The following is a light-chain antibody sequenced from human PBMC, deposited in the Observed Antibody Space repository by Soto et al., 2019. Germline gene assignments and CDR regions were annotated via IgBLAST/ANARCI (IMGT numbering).Light chain of an antibody. V-gene: IGLV2-14*01. CDR2: DVT. CDR3: SSYPSSGTYVV. CDR1: SSDGGDYNF. Sequence: QSVLTQPASVSGSPGQAITISCTGSSSDGGDYNFVSWYQQRPGKAPKLMLYDVTNRPSGVSNRFSGSKSGNTASLTISGLQAEDEADYYCSSYPSSGTYVVFGGGTKVTVL. J-gene: IGLJ2*01.